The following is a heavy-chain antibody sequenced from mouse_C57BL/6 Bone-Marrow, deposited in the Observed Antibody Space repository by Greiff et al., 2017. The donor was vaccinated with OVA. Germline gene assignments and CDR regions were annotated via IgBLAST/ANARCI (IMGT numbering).Heavy chain of an antibody. CDR2: IHPNSGST. CDR1: GYTFTSYW. Sequence: VKLMESGAELVKPGASVKLSCKASGYTFTSYWMHWVKQRPGQGLEWIGMIHPNSGSTNYNEKFKSKATLTVDKSSSTAYMQLSSLTSEDSAVYYCARTGLNYYGSSYNWGQGTTLTVSS. J-gene: IGHJ2*01. V-gene: IGHV1-64*01. D-gene: IGHD1-1*01. CDR3: ARTGLNYYGSSYN.